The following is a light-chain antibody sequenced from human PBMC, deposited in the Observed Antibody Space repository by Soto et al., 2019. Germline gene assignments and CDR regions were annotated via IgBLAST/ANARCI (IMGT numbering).Light chain of an antibody. CDR1: SSDVGGYNY. CDR2: EVT. V-gene: IGLV2-14*01. Sequence: QSALTQPASVSGSPGQSITISCTGTSSDVGGYNYVSWYQQHPGKAPKLMIYEVTNRPSGVSNRFSGSKSGNTASLTISGLQAEDEADYYCSSYTSSNTFYVFGTGTKLTV. J-gene: IGLJ1*01. CDR3: SSYTSSNTFYV.